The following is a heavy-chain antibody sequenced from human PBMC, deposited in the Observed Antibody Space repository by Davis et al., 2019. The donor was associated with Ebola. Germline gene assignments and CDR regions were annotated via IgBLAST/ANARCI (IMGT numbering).Heavy chain of an antibody. V-gene: IGHV1-69*06. Sequence: AASVKVSCKASGGTFSSYAISWVRQAPGQGLEWMGGIIPIFGTANYAQKFQGRLTITADKSTNTAYMELSSLRSEDTAVYFCARDGCSNISCYPGDYGGQGTLVTVSS. CDR3: ARDGCSNISCYPGDY. CDR1: GGTFSSYA. CDR2: IIPIFGTA. J-gene: IGHJ4*02. D-gene: IGHD2-2*01.